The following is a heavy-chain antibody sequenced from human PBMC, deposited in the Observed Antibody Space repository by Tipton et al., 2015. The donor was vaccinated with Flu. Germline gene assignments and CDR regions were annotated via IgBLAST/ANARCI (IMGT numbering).Heavy chain of an antibody. Sequence: TLSLTCTVSGDSIRSDYYWGWIRQPPGKGLEWIGNIHHTGNRYYNPSLKSRVTISVDRSKNQFSLKLTSVTAADTAVYYCARDLKWSSAYYNPFGYWGQGTLVTVSS. CDR3: ARDLKWSSAYYNPFGY. CDR2: IHHTGNR. J-gene: IGHJ4*02. D-gene: IGHD3-22*01. CDR1: GDSIRSDYY. V-gene: IGHV4-38-2*02.